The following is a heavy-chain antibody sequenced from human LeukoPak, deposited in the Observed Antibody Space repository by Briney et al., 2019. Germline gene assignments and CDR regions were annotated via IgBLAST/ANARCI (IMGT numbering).Heavy chain of an antibody. Sequence: VIYSGGSTYYSDCVKGRFTISRDNSKNTLYLQMNSLRAEDTAVYYCAGNYMVRGVSDAFDIWGQGTXVTVSS. CDR2: IYSGGST. CDR3: AGNYMVRGVSDAFDI. J-gene: IGHJ3*02. D-gene: IGHD3-10*01. V-gene: IGHV3-66*01.